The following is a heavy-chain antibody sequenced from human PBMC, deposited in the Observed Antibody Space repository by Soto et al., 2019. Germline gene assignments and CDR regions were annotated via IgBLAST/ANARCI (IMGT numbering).Heavy chain of an antibody. CDR1: GGSITGAYY. CDR3: ARVRDSFGLDV. D-gene: IGHD2-15*01. Sequence: SETLSLTCNVSGGSITGAYYWNWIRQHPGKGLEWIGPIHYRGSTYYNPSLKSRITISLDRSNNQFSLKLSSVTAADTAVYYCARVRDSFGLDVWGQGTTVTVSS. V-gene: IGHV4-31*03. J-gene: IGHJ6*02. CDR2: IHYRGST.